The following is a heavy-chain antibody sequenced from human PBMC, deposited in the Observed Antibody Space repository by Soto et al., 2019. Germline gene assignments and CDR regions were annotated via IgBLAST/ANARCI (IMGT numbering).Heavy chain of an antibody. CDR1: GDSISSYY. Sequence: SETLSLTCTVSGDSISSYYWSWIRQPPGKGLEWIGYVYYSGRNDYSPSLESRVAMSVDMSKNQVSLNLSSVTAADTAVYYCARTLKPTRTTDTNWFDPWGQGTLVTVSS. J-gene: IGHJ5*02. V-gene: IGHV4-59*01. CDR2: VYYSGRN. CDR3: ARTLKPTRTTDTNWFDP.